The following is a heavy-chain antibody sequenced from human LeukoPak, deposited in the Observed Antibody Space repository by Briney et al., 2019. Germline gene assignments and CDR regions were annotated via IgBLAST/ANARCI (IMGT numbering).Heavy chain of an antibody. J-gene: IGHJ4*02. CDR1: GGSFSGYY. D-gene: IGHD5-18*01. CDR2: INHSGST. V-gene: IGHV4-34*01. Sequence: SETLSLTCAVYGGSFSGYYWSWIRQPPGKGLEWIGEINHSGSTNYNPSLKSRVTISVDTPKNQFSLKLSSVTAADTAVYYCARGLYSYGIWGQGTLVTVSS. CDR3: ARGLYSYGI.